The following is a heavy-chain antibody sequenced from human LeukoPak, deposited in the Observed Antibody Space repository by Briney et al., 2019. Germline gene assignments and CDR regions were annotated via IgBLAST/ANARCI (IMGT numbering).Heavy chain of an antibody. CDR1: GYTFTGYY. J-gene: IGHJ4*02. D-gene: IGHD3-3*01. CDR3: ARGVLIRTIFGEDDY. CDR2: INPNSGGT. Sequence: ASVKVSCKASGYTFTGYYMHWVRQAPGQGLEWMGWINPNSGGTNYAQKFQGRVTMTRDTSISTAYMELSRLRSDDTAVYYCARGVLIRTIFGEDDYWGQGTLVTVSS. V-gene: IGHV1-2*02.